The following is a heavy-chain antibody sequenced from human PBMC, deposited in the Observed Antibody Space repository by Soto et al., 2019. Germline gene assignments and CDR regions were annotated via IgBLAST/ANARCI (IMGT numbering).Heavy chain of an antibody. CDR3: ARDSSLSIWYDS. CDR1: GGPFSSYA. V-gene: IGHV1-69*13. J-gene: IGHJ5*01. D-gene: IGHD6-6*01. CDR2: IIPIFGTA. Sequence: SVKISCKASGGPFSSYAISWVRQAPGQGLEWMGGIIPIFGTANYAQKFQGRVTITADESTSTAYMELSSLSPEDTAVYYCARDSSLSIWYDSWRERPMVPVCS.